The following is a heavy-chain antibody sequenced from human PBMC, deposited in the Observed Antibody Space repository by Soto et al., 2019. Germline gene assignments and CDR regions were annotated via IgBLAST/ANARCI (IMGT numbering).Heavy chain of an antibody. CDR3: ARGGDYDFWSGHFYYYYYMDV. CDR1: GGSISSGGYY. V-gene: IGHV4-31*03. CDR2: IYYSGST. D-gene: IGHD3-3*01. Sequence: QVQLQESGPGLVKPSQTLSLTCTVSGGSISSGGYYWSWIRQHPGKGLEWIGYIYYSGSTYCNPSLKSRVTISVDTSKNQFSLKLSSVTAADTAVYYCARGGDYDFWSGHFYYYYYMDVWGNGTTVTVSS. J-gene: IGHJ6*03.